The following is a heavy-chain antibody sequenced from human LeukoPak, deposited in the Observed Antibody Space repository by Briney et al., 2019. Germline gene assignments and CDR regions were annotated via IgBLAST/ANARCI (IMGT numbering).Heavy chain of an antibody. CDR2: IIPVLGIA. Sequence: SVKVSCKASGGTFRSYAFTWVRQAPGQGLEWMGGIIPVLGIANYAQKFQGRVTITADESTSTAYMELSSLISEDTAVYYCAAPQSRISSYYYVMDVWGQGTTVTVSS. CDR1: GGTFRSYA. D-gene: IGHD2-15*01. J-gene: IGHJ6*02. CDR3: AAPQSRISSYYYVMDV. V-gene: IGHV1-69*10.